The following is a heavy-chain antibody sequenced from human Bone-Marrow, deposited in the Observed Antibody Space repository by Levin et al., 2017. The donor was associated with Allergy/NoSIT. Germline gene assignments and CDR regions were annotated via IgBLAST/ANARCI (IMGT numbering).Heavy chain of an antibody. CDR2: IYPDDSDT. CDR1: GYSFANSW. Sequence: ASVKVSCRTSGYSFANSWIDWVRQMPGKGLEWIGTIYPDDSDTRYSPSFQGQVTISADKSLNTAYLQWSGLKASDGAIYYCARRFATATADAFDIWGLGTLVTVSS. J-gene: IGHJ3*02. V-gene: IGHV5-51*01. CDR3: ARRFATATADAFDI. D-gene: IGHD1-26*01.